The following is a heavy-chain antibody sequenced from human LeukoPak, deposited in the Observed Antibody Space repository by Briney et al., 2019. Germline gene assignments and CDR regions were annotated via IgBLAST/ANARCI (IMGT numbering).Heavy chain of an antibody. Sequence: SETLSLTCTVSGGSMSSSSYYWGWIRQPPGKGLEWIGSIYYSGSTYYNPSLKSRVTISVDTSKNQFSLKLSSVTAADTAVYYCARGSIAAAGIFDYWGQGTLVTVSS. CDR1: GGSMSSSSYY. CDR3: ARGSIAAAGIFDY. D-gene: IGHD6-13*01. J-gene: IGHJ4*02. V-gene: IGHV4-39*07. CDR2: IYYSGST.